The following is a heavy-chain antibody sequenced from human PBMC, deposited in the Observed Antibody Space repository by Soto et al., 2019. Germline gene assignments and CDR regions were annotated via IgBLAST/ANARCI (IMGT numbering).Heavy chain of an antibody. D-gene: IGHD6-6*01. CDR2: IYPGDSDT. CDR3: ASHDAKSIAALEVPYDIDA. J-gene: IGHJ6*02. Sequence: GESLKISCKGSGYSFTSYWIGWVRQMPGKGLEWMGIIYPGDSDTRYSPSFQGQVTISADKSISTAYLQWSSLKASDTAMYYCASHDAKSIAALEVPYDIDAWGQGTTVTVSS. CDR1: GYSFTSYW. V-gene: IGHV5-51*01.